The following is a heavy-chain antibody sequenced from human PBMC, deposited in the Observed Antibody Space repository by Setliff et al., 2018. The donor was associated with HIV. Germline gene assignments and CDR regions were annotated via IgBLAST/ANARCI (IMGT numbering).Heavy chain of an antibody. CDR3: ARGNPDYDILTGYWSHYFDY. D-gene: IGHD3-9*01. J-gene: IGHJ4*01. CDR2: IYSSGST. V-gene: IGHV4-4*02. Sequence: SETLSLTCAVSGGSISSSNWWSWVRQPPGKGLEWIGEIYSSGSTNFNPSLKGRVTISLYSSKNQFSLRLNSVTAADTAMYYCARGNPDYDILTGYWSHYFDYWGRGTLVTVSS. CDR1: GGSISSSNW.